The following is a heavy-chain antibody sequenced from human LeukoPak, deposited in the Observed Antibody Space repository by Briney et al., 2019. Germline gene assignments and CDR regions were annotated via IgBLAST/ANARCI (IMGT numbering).Heavy chain of an antibody. CDR1: GGSIMTTNW. J-gene: IGHJ4*02. V-gene: IGHV4-4*02. Sequence: SGTLSLTCAVSGGSIMTTNWWSWVRQPPGKGLEWIGEVHLSGATNYNPSLESRVSMSVDTSKNQMSLKLTSVTAADTAIYFCTRESGAFSPFGFWGQGTLVTVSS. D-gene: IGHD1-26*01. CDR2: VHLSGAT. CDR3: TRESGAFSPFGF.